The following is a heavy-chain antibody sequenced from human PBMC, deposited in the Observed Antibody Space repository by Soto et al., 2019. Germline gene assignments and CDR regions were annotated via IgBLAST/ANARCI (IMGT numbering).Heavy chain of an antibody. CDR3: AGARPGSYFVLEY. CDR2: IYSRGNA. Sequence: QVQLQESGPGRVKPSQTLSLTCTVSGGSINSGLYYWTWLRQHPGKGLEWIGYIYSRGNAYSSQSLKRRVDMAVDSSQNQFSLRVSSVTAADTAVYYCAGARPGSYFVLEYWGQGTLVTVSS. D-gene: IGHD3-10*01. CDR1: GGSINSGLYY. V-gene: IGHV4-31*03. J-gene: IGHJ4*02.